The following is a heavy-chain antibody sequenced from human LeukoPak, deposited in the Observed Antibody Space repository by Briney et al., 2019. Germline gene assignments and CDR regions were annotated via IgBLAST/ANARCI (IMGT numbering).Heavy chain of an antibody. CDR1: GFTFSSYG. V-gene: IGHV3-30*02. Sequence: PGGSLRLSCAASGFTFSSYGMHWVRQAPGKGLEWVAFIRYDGSSKYYADSVKGRFTISRDNSKNTLYLQMNSLRAEDTAVYYCARDLVHSSSWYESGADYWGQGTLVTVSS. CDR2: IRYDGSSK. J-gene: IGHJ4*02. D-gene: IGHD6-13*01. CDR3: ARDLVHSSSWYESGADY.